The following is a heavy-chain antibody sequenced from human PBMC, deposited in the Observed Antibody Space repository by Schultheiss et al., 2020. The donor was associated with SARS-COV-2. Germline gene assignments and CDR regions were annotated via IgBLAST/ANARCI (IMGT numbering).Heavy chain of an antibody. D-gene: IGHD2-2*01. CDR3: ARRWIGVVVPAAFDP. CDR2: IYYSGST. J-gene: IGHJ5*02. CDR1: GGSIRSSSYY. V-gene: IGHV4-39*01. Sequence: SETLSLTCTVSGGSIRSSSYYWGWIRQPPGKGLEWIGSIYYSGSTYYNPSLKSRVTISVDTSKNQFSLKLSSVTAADTAVYYCARRWIGVVVPAAFDPWGQGTLVTVSS.